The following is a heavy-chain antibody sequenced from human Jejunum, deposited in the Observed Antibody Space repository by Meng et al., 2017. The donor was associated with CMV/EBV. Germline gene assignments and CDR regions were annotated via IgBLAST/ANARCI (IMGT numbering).Heavy chain of an antibody. Sequence: QWQLQQGGAGLLNSSETLSLTCAVYGGSLSPYYWTWIRQIPGKGLEWIGEISHGGITNYNPSLKSRVTLLIDTSKNQFSLKLSSVTAADTAVYYCGMERVNWGQGILVTVSS. V-gene: IGHV4-34*01. CDR3: GMERVN. CDR2: ISHGGIT. D-gene: IGHD1-1*01. J-gene: IGHJ4*02. CDR1: GGSLSPYY.